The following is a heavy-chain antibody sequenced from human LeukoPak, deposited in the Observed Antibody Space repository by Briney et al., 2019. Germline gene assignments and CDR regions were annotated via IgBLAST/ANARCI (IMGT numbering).Heavy chain of an antibody. V-gene: IGHV3-21*01. D-gene: IGHD3-22*01. CDR2: ISVRSNYR. J-gene: IGHJ4*02. Sequence: GGSLTLSCAASGYTFSDFSVNWVRQAPGKGLGWVSSISVRSNYRYYADSVRGRFTISRDDARDSPFLQMNSLRAEDTAVYFCVRLRRNSDRSGYYYYYDYWGQGTLVTVSS. CDR3: VRLRRNSDRSGYYYYYDY. CDR1: GYTFSDFS.